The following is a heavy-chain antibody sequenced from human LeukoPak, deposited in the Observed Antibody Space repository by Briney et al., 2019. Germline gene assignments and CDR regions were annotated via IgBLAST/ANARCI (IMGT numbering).Heavy chain of an antibody. CDR3: ARDSIHRRTTPFDY. CDR1: GGSISTYY. Sequence: SETLSLTCTVSGGSISTYYWSWIRQPPGKGLEWIGYIFYSGITNYNPSLKSRVTISVDTSKNQFSLKLSSVTAADTAVYYCARDSIHRRTTPFDYWGQGTLVTVSS. CDR2: IFYSGIT. D-gene: IGHD1-7*01. J-gene: IGHJ4*02. V-gene: IGHV4-59*01.